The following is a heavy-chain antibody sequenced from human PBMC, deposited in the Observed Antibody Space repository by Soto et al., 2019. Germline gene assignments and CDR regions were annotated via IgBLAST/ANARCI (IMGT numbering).Heavy chain of an antibody. V-gene: IGHV3-23*01. D-gene: IGHD3-10*01. CDR2: ISGSGGST. J-gene: IGHJ6*03. Sequence: GGSLRLSCAASGFTFSSYAMSWVRQAPGKGLEWVSAISGSGGSTYYADSVKGRFTISRDNSKNTLYLQMNSLRAEDTAVYYCANYYGSGSYYDDYYYYYYMDVWGKGTTVTVSS. CDR1: GFTFSSYA. CDR3: ANYYGSGSYYDDYYYYYYMDV.